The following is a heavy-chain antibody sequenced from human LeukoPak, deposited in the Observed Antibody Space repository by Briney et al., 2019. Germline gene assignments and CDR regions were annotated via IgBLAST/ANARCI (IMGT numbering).Heavy chain of an antibody. Sequence: ASVKVSCKVSGYTLTELSMHWVRQAPGKGLEWMGGFDPEDGETIYAQKFQGRVTMTEDTSTDTAYMELSSLRSEDTAVYYCATVFRIAAATTNAFDIWGQGTMVTVSS. CDR3: ATVFRIAAATTNAFDI. V-gene: IGHV1-24*01. J-gene: IGHJ3*02. D-gene: IGHD6-13*01. CDR1: GYTLTELS. CDR2: FDPEDGET.